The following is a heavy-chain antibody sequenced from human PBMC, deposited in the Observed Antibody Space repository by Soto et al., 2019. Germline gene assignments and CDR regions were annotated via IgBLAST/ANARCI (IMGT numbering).Heavy chain of an antibody. CDR3: ARGRGVPAAKDY. CDR2: INAGNGNT. J-gene: IGHJ4*02. D-gene: IGHD2-2*01. CDR1: GYTFTSYA. Sequence: VKVSCKASGYTFTSYAMHWVRQAPGQRLEWMGWINAGNGNTKYSRKFQGRVTITRDTSASTAYMELSSLRSEDTAVYYCARGRGVPAAKDYWGQGTLVTVSS. V-gene: IGHV1-3*01.